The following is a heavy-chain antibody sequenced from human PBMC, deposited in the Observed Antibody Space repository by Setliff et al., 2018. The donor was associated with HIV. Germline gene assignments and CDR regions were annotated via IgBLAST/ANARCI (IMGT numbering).Heavy chain of an antibody. CDR2: IKSDGSST. V-gene: IGHV3-74*01. CDR1: GFTFSSYW. CDR3: AKDDYFQH. J-gene: IGHJ1*01. Sequence: GESLRLSCAASGFTFSSYWMHWVRQAPGKGLVWVSRIKSDGSSTSYADSVKGRFTISRDNAKNTLYLQMNSLRAEDTAVYYCAKDDYFQHWGQGTQVTVS.